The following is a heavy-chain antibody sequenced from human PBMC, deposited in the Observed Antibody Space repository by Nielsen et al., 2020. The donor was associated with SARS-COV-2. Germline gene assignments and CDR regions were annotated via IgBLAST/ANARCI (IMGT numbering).Heavy chain of an antibody. D-gene: IGHD6-13*01. Sequence: LKISCAASGFTFDDYAIHWVRQAPGKGLEWVSGISWNSGSIGYADSVKGRFTISRDNAKNSLYLQMNGLRAEDTALYYCAKAEYSSSWYYFQHWGQGTLVTVSS. V-gene: IGHV3-9*01. J-gene: IGHJ1*01. CDR3: AKAEYSSSWYYFQH. CDR2: ISWNSGSI. CDR1: GFTFDDYA.